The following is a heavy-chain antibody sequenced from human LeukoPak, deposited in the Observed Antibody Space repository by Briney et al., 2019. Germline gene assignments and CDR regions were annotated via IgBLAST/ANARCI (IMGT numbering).Heavy chain of an antibody. CDR3: ARDSRLYGGRYEFDY. V-gene: IGHV4-31*03. CDR2: IYYSGST. CDR1: GGSISSGGYY. J-gene: IGHJ4*02. Sequence: PSETLSLTCTVSGGSISSGGYYWSWIRQHPGKGLEWIGYIYYSGSTYYNPSLKSRVTISVDTSKNQFSLKLSSVTATDTAVYYCARDSRLYGGRYEFDYWGQGTLVTVSS. D-gene: IGHD4-23*01.